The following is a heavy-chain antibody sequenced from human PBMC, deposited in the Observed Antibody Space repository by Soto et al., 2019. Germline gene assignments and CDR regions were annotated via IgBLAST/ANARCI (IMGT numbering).Heavy chain of an antibody. CDR2: IIPIFGTA. CDR3: ARGRRGYSGYDPSDYYYYYYGMDV. J-gene: IGHJ6*02. Sequence: ASVKVSCKASGGTFSSYAISWVRQAPGQGLEWMGGIIPIFGTANYAQKFQGRVTITADESMSTAYMELSSLRSEDTAVYYCARGRRGYSGYDPSDYYYYYYGMDVWGQGTTVTVSS. V-gene: IGHV1-69*13. CDR1: GGTFSSYA. D-gene: IGHD5-12*01.